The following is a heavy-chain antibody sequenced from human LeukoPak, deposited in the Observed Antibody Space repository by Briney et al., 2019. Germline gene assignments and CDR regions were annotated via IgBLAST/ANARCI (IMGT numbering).Heavy chain of an antibody. CDR3: AAARHAPCYYYYMDV. D-gene: IGHD6-25*01. J-gene: IGHJ6*03. V-gene: IGHV3-23*01. CDR2: ISGSGGST. Sequence: GGSLRLSCAASGFTFSSYAMSWVRQAPGKGLEWVSAISGSGGSTYYADSVKGRFTISRDNSKNTLYLQMNSLRAEDTAVYYCAAARHAPCYYYYMDVWGKGTTVVVSS. CDR1: GFTFSSYA.